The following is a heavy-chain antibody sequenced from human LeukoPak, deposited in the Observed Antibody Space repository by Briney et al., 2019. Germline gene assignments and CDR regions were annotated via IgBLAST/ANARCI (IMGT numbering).Heavy chain of an antibody. CDR3: ARSSSAHYYDSSGYLPSHFDY. CDR1: GGSISSYY. CDR2: ISYSGRT. J-gene: IGHJ4*02. Sequence: SETLSLTCTVPGGSISSYYWSWIRQPPGKGLEWVGYISYSGRTNYNPSLQSRVTISVDTSKNQFSLKLSPVTAADTAVYYCARSSSAHYYDSSGYLPSHFDYWGQGTLVTVSS. D-gene: IGHD3-22*01. V-gene: IGHV4-59*01.